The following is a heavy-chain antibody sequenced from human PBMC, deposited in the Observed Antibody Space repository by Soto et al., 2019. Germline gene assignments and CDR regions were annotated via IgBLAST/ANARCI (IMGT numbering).Heavy chain of an antibody. CDR3: ARDLEDVVVPAAYYYYYGMDV. CDR1: GFTFSDYY. D-gene: IGHD2-2*01. V-gene: IGHV3-11*06. Sequence: QVQLVESGGGLVKPGGSLRLSCAASGFTFSDYYMSWIRQAPGKGLEWVSYISSSSSYTNYADSVKGGFTISRDNAKNSLYLQMNSLRAEDTAVYYCARDLEDVVVPAAYYYYYGMDVWGQGTTVTVSS. J-gene: IGHJ6*02. CDR2: ISSSSSYT.